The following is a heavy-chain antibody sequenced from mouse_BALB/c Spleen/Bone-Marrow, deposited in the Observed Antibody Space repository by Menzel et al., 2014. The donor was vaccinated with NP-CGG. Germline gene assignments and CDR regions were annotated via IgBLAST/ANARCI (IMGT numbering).Heavy chain of an antibody. J-gene: IGHJ3*01. D-gene: IGHD3-2*01. V-gene: IGHV1S33*01. CDR3: ARSGDSSSCGFAY. CDR2: IYPGDGST. CDR1: GYTFTSYD. Sequence: LVESGALVMISCKASGYTFTSYDINWVKQRPGQGLERIGWIYPGDGSTKYNEKFKGKATLTADKSSSTAYMQLSSLTSENSTVYFCARSGDSSSCGFAYWGQGTLVTVSA.